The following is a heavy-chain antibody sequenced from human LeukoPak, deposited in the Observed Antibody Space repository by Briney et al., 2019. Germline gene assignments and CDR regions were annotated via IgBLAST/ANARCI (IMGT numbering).Heavy chain of an antibody. J-gene: IGHJ4*02. CDR2: IYYTGTT. V-gene: IGHV4-31*03. CDR3: ARAKGVVTIDY. CDR1: GGSITSGTYY. Sequence: SQTLSLTCTVSGGSITSGTYYWSWIRQTEKGLEWIGYIYYTGTTYYNPSLKSRVTISTDTSENQFSLKLSSVTAADTAVYYCARAKGVVTIDYWGQGILVTVSS. D-gene: IGHD2-21*02.